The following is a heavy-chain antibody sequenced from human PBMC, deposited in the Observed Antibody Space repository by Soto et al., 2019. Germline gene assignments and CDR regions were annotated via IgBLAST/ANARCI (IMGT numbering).Heavy chain of an antibody. J-gene: IGHJ4*02. CDR1: GGSVSSGSYY. CDR2: IYYSGST. Sequence: SETLSLTCTVSGGSVSSGSYYWSWIRQPPGKGLEWIGYIYYSGSTNYNPSLKSRVTISVDTSKNQFSLKLSSVTAADTAVYYCARTTWRYYDSSGRAPYYFAYWGQGTLVTVSS. D-gene: IGHD3-22*01. CDR3: ARTTWRYYDSSGRAPYYFAY. V-gene: IGHV4-61*01.